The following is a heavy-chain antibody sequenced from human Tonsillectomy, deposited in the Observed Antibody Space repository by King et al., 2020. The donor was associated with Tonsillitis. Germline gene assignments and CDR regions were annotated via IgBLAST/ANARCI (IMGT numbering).Heavy chain of an antibody. V-gene: IGHV5-10-1*03. D-gene: IGHD2/OR15-2a*01. J-gene: IGHJ4*02. CDR1: GYTFARFW. CDR2: TDPSDSNT. CDR3: AKTLASDY. Sequence: QLVQSGAEVKKPGESLTISCKGSGYTFARFWISWVRQMPGKGLEWMGRTDPSDSNTDYSPSFQGHVTISVDKSINTAYLQWSSLKASDTAIYYCAKTLASDYWGQGTLVTVSS.